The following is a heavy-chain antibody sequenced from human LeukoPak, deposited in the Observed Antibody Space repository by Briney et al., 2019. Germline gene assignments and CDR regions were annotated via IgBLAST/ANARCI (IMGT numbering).Heavy chain of an antibody. D-gene: IGHD3/OR15-3a*01. V-gene: IGHV4-39*01. CDR2: IYYSGNT. CDR1: GVSISSSNSY. CDR3: ARQTGSGLFILP. Sequence: SETLSLTCTVPGVSISSSNSYWGWIRQPPGKGLEWIGSIYYSGNTYYNASLKSQVSISIGTSKNQFSLRLTSVTAADTAVYYCARQTGSGLFILPGGQGTLVTVSS. J-gene: IGHJ4*02.